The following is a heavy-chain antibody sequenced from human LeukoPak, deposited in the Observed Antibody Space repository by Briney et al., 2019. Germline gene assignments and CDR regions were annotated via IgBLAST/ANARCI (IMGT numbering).Heavy chain of an antibody. J-gene: IGHJ5*02. Sequence: ASVKVSCKASGYTFTSYYMHWVRQAPGQGLEWMGIINPSGGSATYAQKFQGRVTMTRDTSTSTVYMDLRSLRSEDTAVYYCVRDSSSSSLADPWGQGTLVTVSS. CDR1: GYTFTSYY. CDR3: VRDSSSSSLADP. D-gene: IGHD2-2*01. CDR2: INPSGGSA. V-gene: IGHV1-46*01.